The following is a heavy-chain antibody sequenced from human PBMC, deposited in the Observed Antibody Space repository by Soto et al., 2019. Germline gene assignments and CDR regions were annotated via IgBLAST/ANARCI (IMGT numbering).Heavy chain of an antibody. D-gene: IGHD6-19*01. CDR2: ISGYNGNT. CDR1: GYTFSNYG. CDR3: SRFIMVGGWFDPNYYHGMDV. J-gene: IGHJ6*02. V-gene: IGHV1-18*01. Sequence: QVQLVQSGAEVKKPGASVTVSCKTSGYTFSNYGINWVRQAPGQGLEWMGWISGYNGNTNYAQTAQGRVTMTTDTSTGTVYMELRSLKSDDTAIYYSSRFIMVGGWFDPNYYHGMDVWGQGTTVTVSS.